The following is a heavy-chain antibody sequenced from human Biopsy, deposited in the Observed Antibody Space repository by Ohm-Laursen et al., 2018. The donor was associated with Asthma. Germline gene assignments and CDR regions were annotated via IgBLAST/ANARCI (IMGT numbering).Heavy chain of an antibody. CDR3: ARPSPNRDILYYYYHMDV. D-gene: IGHD3-3*02. J-gene: IGHJ6*02. CDR2: IMTVFGTT. V-gene: IGHV1-69*06. CDR1: GGTFSNFA. Sequence: SVKVSCKVPGGTFSNFAISWVRQAPGQGLEWLGGIMTVFGTTNYAQKFQGRVTITADIFTRTVYMELSGLRFDDTAIYYCARPSPNRDILYYYYHMDVWGQGTLVTVSS.